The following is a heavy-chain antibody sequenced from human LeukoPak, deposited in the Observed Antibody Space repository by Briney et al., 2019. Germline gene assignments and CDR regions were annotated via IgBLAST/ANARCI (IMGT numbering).Heavy chain of an antibody. J-gene: IGHJ3*02. CDR1: GFTFSSYG. D-gene: IGHD1-7*01. V-gene: IGHV3-30*18. CDR3: AKGRQELELPGAFDI. Sequence: PGRSLRLSCAASGFTFSSYGMHWVRQAPGKGLEWVAVVSYDGSNKYYADSVKGRFTISRDNSKNTLYLQMNSLRAEDTAVYYCAKGRQELELPGAFDIWGQGTMVTVSS. CDR2: VSYDGSNK.